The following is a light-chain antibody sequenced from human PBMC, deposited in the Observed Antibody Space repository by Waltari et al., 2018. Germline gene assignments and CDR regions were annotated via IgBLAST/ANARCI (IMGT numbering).Light chain of an antibody. V-gene: IGKV1-39*01. Sequence: DIQMTQSPSSLSASVADNVTITCRASPTIDKYLNLYQQKPGKAPRHLIHTTSSLQGGVPSRFSGSGSGSEFALTIASLQPEDSATYYCQQSFSMPPTFGGGTKVEI. J-gene: IGKJ4*01. CDR2: TTS. CDR1: PTIDKY. CDR3: QQSFSMPPT.